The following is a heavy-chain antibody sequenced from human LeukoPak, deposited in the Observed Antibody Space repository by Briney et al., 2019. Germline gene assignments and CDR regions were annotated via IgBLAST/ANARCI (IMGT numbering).Heavy chain of an antibody. CDR1: GFTFSSYA. V-gene: IGHV3-23*01. J-gene: IGHJ6*02. D-gene: IGHD6-13*01. CDR2: ISGSGGTT. CDR3: ARYPLVLGYYYYYGMDV. Sequence: GGSLRLSCAASGFTFSSYAMSWVRQAPGKGLEWVSAISGSGGTTYDADSVKGRFTISRDNSKNTLYLQMNSLRAEDTAVYYCARYPLVLGYYYYYGMDVWGQGTTVTVSS.